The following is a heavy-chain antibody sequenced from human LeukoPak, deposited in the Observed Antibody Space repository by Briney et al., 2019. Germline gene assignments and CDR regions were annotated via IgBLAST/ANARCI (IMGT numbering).Heavy chain of an antibody. CDR3: ARGGDNYDFWKNYYYYMDV. Sequence: RAGGSLRLSCAASGFTFNSYGMSWVRQAPGKGLEWVSSISSSGGSTYYTDSVKGRFTISRDNSKNTLFLQMNSLRAEDTAVYYCARGGDNYDFWKNYYYYMDVWGKGTTVTVSS. J-gene: IGHJ6*03. CDR1: GFTFNSYG. CDR2: ISSSGGST. V-gene: IGHV3-23*01. D-gene: IGHD3-3*01.